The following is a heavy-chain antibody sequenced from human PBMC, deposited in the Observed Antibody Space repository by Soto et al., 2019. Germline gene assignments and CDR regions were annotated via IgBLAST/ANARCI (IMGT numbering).Heavy chain of an antibody. D-gene: IGHD5-18*01. J-gene: IGHJ5*02. CDR1: GGXXXXXX. V-gene: IGHV1-69*06. CDR3: ARADNSYGYVWFDP. Sequence: VKKPGSSVKVXXXXSGGXXXXXXXSWVRQXPXXXXXWXGGIIPIFGTANYAQKFQGRVTITADKSTSTAYMELSSLRSEDTAVYYCARADNSYGYVWFDPWGQGTLVTVSS. CDR2: IIPIFGTA.